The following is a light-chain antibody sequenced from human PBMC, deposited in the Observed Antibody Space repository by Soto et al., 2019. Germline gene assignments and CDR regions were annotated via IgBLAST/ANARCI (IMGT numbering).Light chain of an antibody. CDR2: GAS. CDR3: QQYNNWPRT. Sequence: ETLMTQSPATLSVSPGERVTLSCWASQSVSSNLAWYQQKPGQAPRVLIYGASIRATGIPARFSGSGSGSEFTLTISSLQSEDFAVYYCQQYNNWPRTFGQGTRVEIK. V-gene: IGKV3-15*01. CDR1: QSVSSN. J-gene: IGKJ1*01.